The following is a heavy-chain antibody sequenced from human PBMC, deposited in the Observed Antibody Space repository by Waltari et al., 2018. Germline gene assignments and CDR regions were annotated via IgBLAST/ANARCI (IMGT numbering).Heavy chain of an antibody. CDR3: ATVGYSGYDGGYYFDY. J-gene: IGHJ4*02. Sequence: QVQLVQSGAEVKKPGASVKVSCKVSGYTLTELSMHWVRQAPRKGLEWMGGFDPEDGETIYAQKFQGRVTMTEDTSTDIAYMELSSLRSEDTAVYYCATVGYSGYDGGYYFDYWGQGTLVTVSS. V-gene: IGHV1-24*01. CDR2: FDPEDGET. CDR1: GYTLTELS. D-gene: IGHD5-12*01.